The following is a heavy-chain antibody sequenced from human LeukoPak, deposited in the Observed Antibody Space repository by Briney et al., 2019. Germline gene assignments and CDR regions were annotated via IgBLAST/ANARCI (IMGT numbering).Heavy chain of an antibody. CDR1: GYTFTSYG. Sequence: GASVKVSCKASGYTFTSYGISWVRQAPGQGLEWMGWISAHNGNTNYAQKLQGRVTMTTDTSTSTAYMELRSLRSDDTAVYYCARVAYCSSTSCFDYWGQGTLVTVSS. CDR2: ISAHNGNT. CDR3: ARVAYCSSTSCFDY. V-gene: IGHV1-18*01. D-gene: IGHD2-2*01. J-gene: IGHJ4*02.